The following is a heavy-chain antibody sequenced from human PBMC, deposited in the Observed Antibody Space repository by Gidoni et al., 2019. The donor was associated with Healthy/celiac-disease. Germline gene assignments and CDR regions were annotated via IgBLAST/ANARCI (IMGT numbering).Heavy chain of an antibody. V-gene: IGHV3-9*01. CDR2: ISWNSGSI. CDR3: AKDRDYYYDSRGFDY. D-gene: IGHD3-22*01. CDR1: GFTFDDYA. Sequence: ELQLVESGGGLVQPGRSLRLSCAASGFTFDDYAMHWVRQAPGKGLEWVSGISWNSGSIGYADSVKGRFTISRDNAKNSLYLQMNSLRAEDTALYYCAKDRDYYYDSRGFDYWGQGTLVTVSS. J-gene: IGHJ4*02.